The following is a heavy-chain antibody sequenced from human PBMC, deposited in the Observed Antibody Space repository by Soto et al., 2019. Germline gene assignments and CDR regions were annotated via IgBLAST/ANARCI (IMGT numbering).Heavy chain of an antibody. V-gene: IGHV3-23*01. CDR1: GFTFSNYG. Sequence: EVQLLESGGGLVQPGGSLRLSCAASGFTFSNYGMSWVRQAPGKGLEWVSAISGSGADTNYADSVKGRFTISRDNSKITLFLQMNSLRAEDTAVYYCAKGSPDSSGYNFFFDYWGQGTLVTVSS. D-gene: IGHD3-22*01. CDR3: AKGSPDSSGYNFFFDY. CDR2: ISGSGADT. J-gene: IGHJ4*02.